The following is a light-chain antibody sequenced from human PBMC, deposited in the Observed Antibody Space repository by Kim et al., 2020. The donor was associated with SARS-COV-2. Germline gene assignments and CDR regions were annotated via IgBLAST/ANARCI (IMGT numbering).Light chain of an antibody. CDR1: SGSIYDNY. CDR3: QSYNRDNVI. J-gene: IGLJ2*01. CDR2: EDD. Sequence: GETGTIPCNRSSGSIYDNYVPWYQPRPGGGPTTVIYEDDQRPAGVSDRFSGSIDNSSNSASLTISGLRTEDEADYYCQSYNRDNVIFGGGTQLTVL. V-gene: IGLV6-57*03.